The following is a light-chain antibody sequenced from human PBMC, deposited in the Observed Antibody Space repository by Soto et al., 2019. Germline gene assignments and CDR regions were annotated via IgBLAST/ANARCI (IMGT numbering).Light chain of an antibody. J-gene: IGLJ3*02. CDR2: EVT. CDR3: CSYAGSSAYWV. CDR1: SSDVGSYSL. Sequence: QSVLTQPASVSGSPGQSITISCTGTSSDVGSYSLVSWYQQHPGKAPKLMIYEVTKRPSGVSNRFSGSKSGNTASLTISGLQADDEAAYYCCSYAGSSAYWVFGGGTKLTVL. V-gene: IGLV2-23*02.